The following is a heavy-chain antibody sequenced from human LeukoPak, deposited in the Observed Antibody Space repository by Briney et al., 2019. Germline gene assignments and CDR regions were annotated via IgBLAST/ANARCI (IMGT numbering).Heavy chain of an antibody. Sequence: GGSLRLSCAASGFTFSSYSMNWVRQAPGKGLEWVSSISSSSSYIYYADSVKGRFTISRDNAKNSLYLQMNSLRAEDTAVYYCARDHIGAEDAFDIWGQGTMVTVSS. V-gene: IGHV3-21*01. D-gene: IGHD2-21*01. CDR3: ARDHIGAEDAFDI. J-gene: IGHJ3*02. CDR2: ISSSSSYI. CDR1: GFTFSSYS.